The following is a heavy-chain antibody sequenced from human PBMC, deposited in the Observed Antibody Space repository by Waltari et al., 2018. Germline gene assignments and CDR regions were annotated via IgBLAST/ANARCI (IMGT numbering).Heavy chain of an antibody. CDR1: GYTLTVLS. CDR3: ATDLNHYDFWSGYYRNY. CDR2: FDPEDGEA. Sequence: QVQLVQSGAEVKKPGASVKVSCKVSGYTLTVLSMHWVRQAPGKGLEWMGGFDPEDGEAIYEHKFQGRVTVTEDTSTDTAYMELSSLRSEDTAVYYCATDLNHYDFWSGYYRNYWGQGTLVTVSS. D-gene: IGHD3-3*01. J-gene: IGHJ4*02. V-gene: IGHV1-24*01.